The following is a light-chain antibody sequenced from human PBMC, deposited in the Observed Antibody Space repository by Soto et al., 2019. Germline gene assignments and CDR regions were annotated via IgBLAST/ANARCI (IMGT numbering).Light chain of an antibody. CDR1: SSDVGAHDH. CDR3: CSSAGSYSFV. J-gene: IGLJ1*01. Sequence: QSALTQPRSVSGSPGQSVTISCTGTSSDVGAHDHVSWYQQHPGEAPKLLIYNVNKRPSGAPDRFSGSKSGNTASLTISALQAEDEADYFCCSSAGSYSFVFGAGTKVPV. V-gene: IGLV2-11*01. CDR2: NVN.